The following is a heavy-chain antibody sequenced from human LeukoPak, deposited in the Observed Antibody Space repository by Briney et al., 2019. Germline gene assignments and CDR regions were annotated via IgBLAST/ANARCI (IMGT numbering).Heavy chain of an antibody. D-gene: IGHD2-8*01. V-gene: IGHV4-61*08. J-gene: IGHJ5*02. CDR2: IYYSGST. CDR3: ASGMYAISWFDP. Sequence: SETLSLTCAVSGGSISSGGYSWSWIRQPPGKGLEWIGYIYYSGSTNYNPSLKSRVTISVDTSKNQFSLKLSSVTAADTAVYYCASGMYAISWFDPWGQGTLVTVSS. CDR1: GGSISSGGYS.